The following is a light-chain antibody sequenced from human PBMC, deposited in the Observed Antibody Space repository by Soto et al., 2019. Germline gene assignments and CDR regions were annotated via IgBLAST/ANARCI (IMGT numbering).Light chain of an antibody. V-gene: IGKV1-39*01. CDR2: GAS. CDR3: QQSYGAPQT. CDR1: QSISNY. Sequence: DIQMTQSPSSLSASVGDRVTITCRASQSISNYLNWYQQKPGKAPKLLIYGASSLQSGVPLRFSGSGSGTDFTLTISSLQPEDFATYYCQQSYGAPQTFGQGTKVEIK. J-gene: IGKJ1*01.